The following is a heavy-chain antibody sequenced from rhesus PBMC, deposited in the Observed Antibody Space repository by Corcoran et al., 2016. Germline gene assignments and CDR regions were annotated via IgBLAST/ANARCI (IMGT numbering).Heavy chain of an antibody. CDR1: GGSISGYYY. J-gene: IGHJ4*01. D-gene: IGHD4-29*01. CDR2: TYVKSASP. V-gene: IGHV4-143*01. Sequence: QVQLQESGPGLVKPSETLSLTCTVSGGSISGYYYWSWIRQPPGKGLEWIGGTYVKSASPNYNPSLKSRVTISKDPSKNQFSLKLSSVTAADTAVYYCARRDPDGSSFDYWGQGVLVTVSS. CDR3: ARRDPDGSSFDY.